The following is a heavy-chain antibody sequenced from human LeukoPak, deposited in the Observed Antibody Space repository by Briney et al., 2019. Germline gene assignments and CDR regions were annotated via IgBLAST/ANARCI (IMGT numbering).Heavy chain of an antibody. V-gene: IGHV3-48*03. CDR1: GFTFSSYE. Sequence: PGGSLRLSCAASGFTFSSYEMNWVRQAPGKGLEWVSYISSSGSTIYYADSVKGRFTISRDNAKNSLYLQMNSLRAEDTAVYYCARRSAAKDAFDTWGQGTKVTVSS. CDR3: ARRSAAKDAFDT. D-gene: IGHD6-25*01. J-gene: IGHJ3*02. CDR2: ISSSGSTI.